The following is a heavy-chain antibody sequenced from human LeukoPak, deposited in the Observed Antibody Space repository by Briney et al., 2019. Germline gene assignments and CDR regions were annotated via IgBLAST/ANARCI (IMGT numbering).Heavy chain of an antibody. CDR2: ISYDGTNK. Sequence: GGSLRLSCAASAFTFSTYAMHWVRQAPGKGLEWVAVISYDGTNKYYADSVKARFTISRDNSKNTLYLQMNSLRAEDTAVYYGGKDRSLHIVMEVVAPGAWFDPCGQGNLVTVSS. D-gene: IGHD2-15*01. V-gene: IGHV3-30-3*01. J-gene: IGHJ5*02. CDR1: AFTFSTYA. CDR3: GKDRSLHIVMEVVAPGAWFDP.